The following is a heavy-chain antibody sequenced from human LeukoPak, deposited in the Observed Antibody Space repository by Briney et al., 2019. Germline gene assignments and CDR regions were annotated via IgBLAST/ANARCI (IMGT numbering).Heavy chain of an antibody. V-gene: IGHV3-74*01. CDR3: ARVNVCPRCHFDY. Sequence: GGSLRLSCAGSGFAFSNYWMDWVRHVPGKGLVWVSRISPDGSTTLYADSVKGRFTISRDTATNTPYLQMNTLIAEATAVYYCARVNVCPRCHFDYWGQGTLVTVSS. J-gene: IGHJ4*02. CDR2: ISPDGSTT. CDR1: GFAFSNYW. D-gene: IGHD3-16*01.